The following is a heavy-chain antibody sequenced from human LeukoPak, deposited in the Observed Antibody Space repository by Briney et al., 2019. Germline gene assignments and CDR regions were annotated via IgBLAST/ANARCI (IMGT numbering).Heavy chain of an antibody. D-gene: IGHD6-13*01. CDR2: ISGSGGST. CDR3: AKAYGYSSSWTSNYYFYGLDV. V-gene: IGHV3-23*01. J-gene: IGHJ6*02. CDR1: GFTFSSYA. Sequence: GGSLRLSCAASGFTFSSYAMSWVRQAPGKGLEWVSAISGSGGSTYYADSVKGRFTISRDNSKNTLYLQMNSLRAEDTAVYYCAKAYGYSSSWTSNYYFYGLDVWGQGTTVTVSS.